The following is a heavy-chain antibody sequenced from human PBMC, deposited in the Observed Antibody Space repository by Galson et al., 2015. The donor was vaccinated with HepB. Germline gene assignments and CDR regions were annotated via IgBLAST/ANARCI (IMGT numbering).Heavy chain of an antibody. J-gene: IGHJ6*03. Sequence: QSGAEVKKPGESLRISCKGSGYSFTSYWISWVRQMPGKGLEWMGRIDPSDSYTNYSPSFQGHVTISADKSISTAYLQWSSLKASDTAMYYCATDTNGPGQSGYPGIDYYYYMDVWGKGTTVTVSS. CDR3: ATDTNGPGQSGYPGIDYYYYMDV. CDR2: IDPSDSYT. V-gene: IGHV5-10-1*01. CDR1: GYSFTSYW. D-gene: IGHD5-12*01.